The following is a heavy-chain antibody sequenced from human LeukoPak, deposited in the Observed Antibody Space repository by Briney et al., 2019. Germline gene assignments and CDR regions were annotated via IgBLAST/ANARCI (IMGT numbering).Heavy chain of an antibody. Sequence: PSETLSLTCTVSGGSISGYYWSWIRQSPGKGLESLGFIYYTGSTNYNPSLMSRVTISVDTSKNQFSLRLSSVTAADTAVYYCARFSNYYDSSVHYLDYWGQGTLVSVSS. CDR3: ARFSNYYDSSVHYLDY. V-gene: IGHV4-59*01. D-gene: IGHD3-22*01. J-gene: IGHJ4*02. CDR1: GGSISGYY. CDR2: IYYTGST.